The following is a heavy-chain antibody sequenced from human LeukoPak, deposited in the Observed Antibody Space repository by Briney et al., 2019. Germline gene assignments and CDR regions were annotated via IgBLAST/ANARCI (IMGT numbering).Heavy chain of an antibody. V-gene: IGHV5-51*01. CDR2: IYPGDSDT. J-gene: IGHJ4*02. Sequence: GESLKSSCKGSGYSFTSYWIGWVRQMPGKGLEWMGIIYPGDSDTRYSPSFQGQVTISADKSISTAYLQWSSLKASDTAMYYCARRISPCSSGWYGEASYYFDYWGQGTLVTVSS. CDR1: GYSFTSYW. CDR3: ARRISPCSSGWYGEASYYFDY. D-gene: IGHD6-19*01.